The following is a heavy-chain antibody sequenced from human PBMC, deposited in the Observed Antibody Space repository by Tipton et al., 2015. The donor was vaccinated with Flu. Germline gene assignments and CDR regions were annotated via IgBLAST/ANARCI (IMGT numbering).Heavy chain of an antibody. V-gene: IGHV4-59*08. J-gene: IGHJ4*02. D-gene: IGHD4/OR15-4a*01. CDR2: IYYSGST. Sequence: TLSLTCTVSGGSISSYYWSWIRQPPGKGLEWIGYIYYSGSTNYNPSLKSRVTISVDTSKNQFSLKLSSVTAADTAVYYCARDHGFFDYWGQGTLVTVSS. CDR1: GGSISSYY. CDR3: ARDHGFFDY.